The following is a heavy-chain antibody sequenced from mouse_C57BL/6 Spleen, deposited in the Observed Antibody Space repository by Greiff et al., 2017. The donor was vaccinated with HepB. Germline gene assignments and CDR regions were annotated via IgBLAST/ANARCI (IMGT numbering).Heavy chain of an antibody. CDR1: GFTFSSYG. CDR3: ARDGTTRYFDY. CDR2: ISSGGSYT. D-gene: IGHD1-1*01. J-gene: IGHJ2*01. V-gene: IGHV5-6*02. Sequence: DVMLVESGGDLVKPGGSLKLSCAASGFTFSSYGMSWVRQTPDKRLEWVATISSGGSYTYYPDSVKGRFTISRDNAKNTLYLQMSSLKSEDTAMYYCARDGTTRYFDYWGQGTTLTVSS.